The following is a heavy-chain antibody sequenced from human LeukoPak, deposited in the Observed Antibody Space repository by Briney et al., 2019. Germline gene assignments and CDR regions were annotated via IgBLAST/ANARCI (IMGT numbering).Heavy chain of an antibody. Sequence: GRSLRLSCAASGFTFSSYGMHWVRQAPGKGLEWVSVIVDSGGRTVYAASVKGRFTISRDNAKNTLYMQMNSLTPEDTAVYYCARTTSPYHFDYWGQGTLVTVSS. CDR3: ARTTSPYHFDY. CDR1: GFTFSSYG. D-gene: IGHD1-1*01. J-gene: IGHJ4*02. V-gene: IGHV3-23*01. CDR2: IVDSGGRT.